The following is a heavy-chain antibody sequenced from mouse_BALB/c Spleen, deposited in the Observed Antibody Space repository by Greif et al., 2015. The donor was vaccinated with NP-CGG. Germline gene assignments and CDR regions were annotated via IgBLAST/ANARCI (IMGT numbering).Heavy chain of an antibody. CDR1: GYTFTSYY. CDR2: INPSNGGT. V-gene: IGHV1S81*02. D-gene: IGHD2-14*01. Sequence: VQLQQSGAELVKPGASVKLSCMASGYTFTSYYMYWVKQRPGQGLEWIGEINPSNGGTNFNEKFKSKATLTVDKSSSTAYMHLSSLTSEDSAVYYCTRYYRYYFDYWGQGTTLTVSS. J-gene: IGHJ2*01. CDR3: TRYYRYYFDY.